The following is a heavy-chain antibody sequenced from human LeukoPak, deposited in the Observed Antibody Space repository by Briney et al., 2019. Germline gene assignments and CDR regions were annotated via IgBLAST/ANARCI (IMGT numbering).Heavy chain of an antibody. V-gene: IGHV4-59*12. CDR1: GGSISSYY. Sequence: SETLSLTCTVSGGSISSYYWSWIRQPPGKGLEWIGYIYYSGSTNYNPSLKSRVTISVDTSKNQFSLKLSSVTTADTAVYYCARGRGDSGSYLAVIGAKFDYWGQGTLVTVSS. CDR2: IYYSGST. CDR3: ARGRGDSGSYLAVIGAKFDY. D-gene: IGHD1-26*01. J-gene: IGHJ4*02.